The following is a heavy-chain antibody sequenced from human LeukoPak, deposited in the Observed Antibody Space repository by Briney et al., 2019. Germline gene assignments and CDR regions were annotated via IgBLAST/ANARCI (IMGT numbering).Heavy chain of an antibody. D-gene: IGHD3-9*01. CDR2: IDPTDSHT. V-gene: IGHV5-51*01. CDR3: ARRADILTGYSSYDY. Sequence: GESLKISCKGSGYSFSSYYIAWVRRMPGKGLDWMGIIDPTDSHTRYSPSFQGHVTISADKSINAAYLQWSSLQASDTAMYYCARRADILTGYSSYDYWGQGTLVTVSS. J-gene: IGHJ4*02. CDR1: GYSFSSYY.